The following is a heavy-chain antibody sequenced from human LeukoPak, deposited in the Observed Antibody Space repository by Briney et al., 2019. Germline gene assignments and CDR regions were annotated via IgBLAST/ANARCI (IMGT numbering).Heavy chain of an antibody. CDR1: GFTFSSYE. D-gene: IGHD6-19*01. V-gene: IGHV3-48*03. CDR2: ISSSGSTI. Sequence: GGSLRLSCAASGFTFSSYEMNWVRQAPGKGLEWVSYISSSGSTIYYADSVKGRFTISRDNAKNSLYLQMNSLRAEDTAVYYCVRDMSGWQTYFDYWGQGTLVTVSS. J-gene: IGHJ4*02. CDR3: VRDMSGWQTYFDY.